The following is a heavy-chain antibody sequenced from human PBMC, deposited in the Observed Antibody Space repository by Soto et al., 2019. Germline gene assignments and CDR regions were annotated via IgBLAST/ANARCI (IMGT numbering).Heavy chain of an antibody. V-gene: IGHV3-30*03. CDR1: RLTFSNYG. CDR2: ISYECIST. D-gene: IGHD2-15*01. J-gene: IGHJ4*01. Sequence: PGGSLRLSCVASRLTFSNYGMHWVRQAPGKGLEWVAVISYECISTVYRDSVRGRFTISRDNSRNTLYLHMNSLTPEDTAVYYCAREAGCSGTNCNVYFDYWGLGTLVTVSS. CDR3: AREAGCSGTNCNVYFDY.